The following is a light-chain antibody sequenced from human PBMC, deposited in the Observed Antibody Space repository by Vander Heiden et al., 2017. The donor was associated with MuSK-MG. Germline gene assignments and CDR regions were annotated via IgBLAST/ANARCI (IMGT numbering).Light chain of an antibody. CDR1: SRDVGGYNS. CDR2: AVS. Sequence: QSALTQPASGSGSPGQSITISCTGTSRDVGGYNSVSWYPPHPGKAPKPLIYAVSNRPSGVSNRFSGSKSGNTASLTISGLQAEDEADYYCSSYTSSSTLWVFGGGTKLTVL. J-gene: IGLJ3*02. V-gene: IGLV2-14*01. CDR3: SSYTSSSTLWV.